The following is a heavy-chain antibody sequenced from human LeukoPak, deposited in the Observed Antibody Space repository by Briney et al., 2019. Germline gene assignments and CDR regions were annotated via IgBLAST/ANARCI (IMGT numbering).Heavy chain of an antibody. Sequence: PSETLSLTCTVSGGSISSSSYYWGWIRQPPGKGLEWIGSIYYSGSTYYNPSLKSRVTISVDTSKNQFSLKLSSVTAADTAVYYCAREELYYYDSSGPWDYWGQGTLVTVSS. CDR2: IYYSGST. D-gene: IGHD3-22*01. CDR3: AREELYYYDSSGPWDY. V-gene: IGHV4-39*07. CDR1: GGSISSSSYY. J-gene: IGHJ4*02.